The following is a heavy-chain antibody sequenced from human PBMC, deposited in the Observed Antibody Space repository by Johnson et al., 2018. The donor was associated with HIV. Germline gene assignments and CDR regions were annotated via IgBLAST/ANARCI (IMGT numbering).Heavy chain of an antibody. CDR1: GFTFNNYG. J-gene: IGHJ3*02. CDR2: FWYVGLNK. V-gene: IGHV3-33*01. CDR3: ARGRDPGDYVGLGAFDI. D-gene: IGHD4-17*01. Sequence: VQLVESGGGVVQPGRSLRLSCAASGFTFNNYGMHWVRQAPGKGLEWVAVFWYVGLNKFYLDSVKGRFTFSRDNSKNTLYLQMNSLRAEDTAVYFCARGRDPGDYVGLGAFDIWGQGTMDTVSS.